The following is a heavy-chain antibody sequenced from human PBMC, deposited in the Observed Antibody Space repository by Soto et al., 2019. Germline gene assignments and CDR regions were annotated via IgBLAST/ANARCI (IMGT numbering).Heavy chain of an antibody. D-gene: IGHD6-19*01. CDR2: INAGNGKT. J-gene: IGHJ4*02. CDR3: ARDGAVAGNTNFDY. CDR1: GYTFTNYA. Sequence: HVQLVQSGAEVKKPGASVKVSCKASGYTFTNYAIHWVRQGPGQRLEWMGWINAGNGKTKYSQKFQGRVTITRDTSASTVYMELSSLRSEDTAVYYCARDGAVAGNTNFDYWGQGTLVTVSS. V-gene: IGHV1-3*01.